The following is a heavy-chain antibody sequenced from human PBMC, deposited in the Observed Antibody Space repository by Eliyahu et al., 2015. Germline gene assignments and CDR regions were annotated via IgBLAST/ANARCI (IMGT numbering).Heavy chain of an antibody. V-gene: IGHV3-21*01. Sequence: EVQLVESGGGLVKPGGSLRLSCAASGFTFSSYSMNWVRQAPGKGLEWVSSISSSSSYIYYADSVKGRFTISRDNAKNSLYLQMNSLRAEDTAVYYCASNSEVAAVVYWGQGTLVTVSS. CDR2: ISSSSSYI. J-gene: IGHJ4*02. CDR1: GFTFSSYS. CDR3: ASNSEVAAVVY. D-gene: IGHD6-13*01.